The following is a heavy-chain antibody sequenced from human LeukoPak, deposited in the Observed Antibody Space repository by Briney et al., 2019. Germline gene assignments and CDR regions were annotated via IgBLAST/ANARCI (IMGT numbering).Heavy chain of an antibody. V-gene: IGHV4-4*07. J-gene: IGHJ4*02. CDR2: IYTSGST. CDR3: AREYYDSSGYYQKPFDY. Sequence: SETLSLTCAVSGGSISSYYWSWLRQPAGKGLEWIGRIYTSGSTNYNPSLKSRVTMTVDTSKNQFSLQLSSVTAADTAVYYCAREYYDSSGYYQKPFDYWGQGTLVTVSS. D-gene: IGHD3-22*01. CDR1: GGSISSYY.